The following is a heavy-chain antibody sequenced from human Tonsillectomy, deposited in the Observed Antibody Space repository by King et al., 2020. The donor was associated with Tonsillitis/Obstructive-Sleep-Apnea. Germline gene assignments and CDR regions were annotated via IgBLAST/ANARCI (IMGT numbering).Heavy chain of an antibody. J-gene: IGHJ4*02. V-gene: IGHV1-2*02. CDR3: ARDQAVRLDY. D-gene: IGHD6-6*01. CDR1: GYTFTGYQ. Sequence: VQLVESGTEVKKPGASVKVSCKASGYTFTGYQMHWVRQAPGQGLEWMGWINPNSGGTKYAQQFQGRVTMTRDTSISTAYMELSRLRSDDTAVYYCARDQAVRLDYWGQGTLVTVSS. CDR2: INPNSGGT.